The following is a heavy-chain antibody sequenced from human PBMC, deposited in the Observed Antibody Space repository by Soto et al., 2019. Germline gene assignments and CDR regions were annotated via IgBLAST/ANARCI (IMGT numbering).Heavy chain of an antibody. Sequence: QVQLVQSGAEVKKPGASVKVSCKASGYTFTGYYMHWVRQAPGQGLEWMGWINPNSGGTNYAQKFQGWVTMTRDTSISTAYMELSRLRSDDTAVYYCARGMVRGVISSYYYGMDVWGQGTTVTVSS. CDR3: ARGMVRGVISSYYYGMDV. D-gene: IGHD3-10*01. V-gene: IGHV1-2*04. J-gene: IGHJ6*02. CDR1: GYTFTGYY. CDR2: INPNSGGT.